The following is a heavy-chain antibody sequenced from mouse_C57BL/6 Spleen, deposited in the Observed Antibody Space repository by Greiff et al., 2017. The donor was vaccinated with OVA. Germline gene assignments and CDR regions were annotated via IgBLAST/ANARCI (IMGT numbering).Heavy chain of an antibody. Sequence: QVQLKQPGAELVKPGASVKLSCKASGYTFTSYWMHWVKQRPGRGLEWIGRIDPNSGGTKYNEKFKSKATLTVDKPSSTAYMQLSSLTSEDSAVYYCATPADGYYHAYYAMDYWGQGTSVTVSS. V-gene: IGHV1-72*01. D-gene: IGHD2-3*01. CDR3: ATPADGYYHAYYAMDY. J-gene: IGHJ4*01. CDR1: GYTFTSYW. CDR2: IDPNSGGT.